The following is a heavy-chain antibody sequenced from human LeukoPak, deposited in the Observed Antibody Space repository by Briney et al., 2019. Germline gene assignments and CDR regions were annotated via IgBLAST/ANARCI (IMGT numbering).Heavy chain of an antibody. CDR3: AKDAIVGATPFYY. CDR1: GFTFRSYG. J-gene: IGHJ4*02. Sequence: GGSLRLSCAASGFTFRSYGMHWVRQAPCKGLEWVAFIRYDGSNKYYADSVKGRFTISRDNSKNTLYLQMNSLRAEDTAVYYCAKDAIVGATPFYYWGQGTLVTVSS. CDR2: IRYDGSNK. D-gene: IGHD1-26*01. V-gene: IGHV3-30*02.